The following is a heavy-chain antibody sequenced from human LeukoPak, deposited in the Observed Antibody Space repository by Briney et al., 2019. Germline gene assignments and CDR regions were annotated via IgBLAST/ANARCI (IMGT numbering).Heavy chain of an antibody. J-gene: IGHJ6*03. D-gene: IGHD2-21*02. Sequence: SETLSLTCAVYGGSFSGYYWSWIRQPPGKGLEWIGEINHSGSTNYNPSLKSRVTISVDTPKNQFSLKLSSVTAADTAVYYCASVTAIDYYYYHMDVWGKGTTVTISS. CDR1: GGSFSGYY. V-gene: IGHV4-34*01. CDR3: ASVTAIDYYYYHMDV. CDR2: INHSGST.